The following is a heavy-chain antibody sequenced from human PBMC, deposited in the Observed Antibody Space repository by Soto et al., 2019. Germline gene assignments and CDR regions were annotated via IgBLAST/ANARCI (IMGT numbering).Heavy chain of an antibody. J-gene: IGHJ4*02. Sequence: EVQLLESGGGLVQPGGSLRLSCVASKFNFIHYAMTWVRQAPGKGLEWVSAISGGDVRTYYADSVKGRFTVSRDNSKNTLYLHMYSLRAEDTAIYYCGKALYSNGWDNHPVDSWGQGTPVTVSS. CDR2: ISGGDVRT. D-gene: IGHD2-15*01. CDR1: KFNFIHYA. V-gene: IGHV3-23*01. CDR3: GKALYSNGWDNHPVDS.